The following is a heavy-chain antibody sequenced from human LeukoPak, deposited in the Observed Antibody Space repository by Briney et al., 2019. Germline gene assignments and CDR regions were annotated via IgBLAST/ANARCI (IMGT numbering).Heavy chain of an antibody. D-gene: IGHD2-15*01. V-gene: IGHV1-2*02. J-gene: IGHJ4*02. CDR1: GYTFTDYY. CDR2: INPNSGDI. Sequence: GASVKVSCKASGYTFTDYYLHWVRQAPGQGLEWMGWINPNSGDINFAQNFQGRVTMTSDTSISTVYMELSSLRSDDTAVYYCARDRADCSGGTRYNHRFDYWGEGSPVTVSS. CDR3: ARDRADCSGGTRYNHRFDY.